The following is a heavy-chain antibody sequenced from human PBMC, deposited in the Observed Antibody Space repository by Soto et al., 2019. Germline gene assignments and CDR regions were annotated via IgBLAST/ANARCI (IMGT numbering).Heavy chain of an antibody. Sequence: GGSLTLSCAASGFSFSSYCLHWVRQAPGKGLEWVAVISYDGSNKYYADSVKGRFTISRDNSKNTLYLQMNSLRAEDTAVYYFAKERLRYCSGGSCFPNDYWGQGTLVTVSS. CDR2: ISYDGSNK. D-gene: IGHD2-15*01. CDR1: GFSFSSYC. CDR3: AKERLRYCSGGSCFPNDY. J-gene: IGHJ4*02. V-gene: IGHV3-30*18.